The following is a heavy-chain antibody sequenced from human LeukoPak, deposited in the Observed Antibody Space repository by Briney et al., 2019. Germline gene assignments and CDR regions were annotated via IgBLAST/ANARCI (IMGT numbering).Heavy chain of an antibody. CDR3: ARDGDTVLTRGYYYYMDV. CDR2: ISTKSHTI. CDR1: GFTFRTSG. J-gene: IGHJ6*03. D-gene: IGHD4-23*01. Sequence: GGSLRLSCAASGFTFRTSGMNWVRQAPGKGLEWVSYISTKSHTIYYADSVKGRFTISRDNASNSLYLQMNSLRAEDTALYYCARDGDTVLTRGYYYYMDVWGKGTTVTI. V-gene: IGHV3-48*04.